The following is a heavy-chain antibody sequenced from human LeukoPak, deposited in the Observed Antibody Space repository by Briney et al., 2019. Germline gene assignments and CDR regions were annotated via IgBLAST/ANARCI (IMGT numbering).Heavy chain of an antibody. V-gene: IGHV3-23*01. CDR3: AKETYYYGSGSYDY. CDR2: ISGSGGST. CDR1: GFTFSSYA. D-gene: IGHD3-10*01. J-gene: IGHJ4*02. Sequence: GGSLRLSCAASGFTFSSYAMGWVRQAPGKGLEWVSAISGSGGSTYYADSVKGRFTISRDNSKNTLYLQMNSLRAEDTAVYYCAKETYYYGSGSYDYWGQGTLVTVSS.